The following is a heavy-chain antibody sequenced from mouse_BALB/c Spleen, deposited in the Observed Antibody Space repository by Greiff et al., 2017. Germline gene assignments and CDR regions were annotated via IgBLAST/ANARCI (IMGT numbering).Heavy chain of an antibody. CDR1: GFTFSSYA. V-gene: IGHV5-6-5*01. Sequence: EVKLVESGGGLVKPGGSLKLSCAASGFTFSSYAMSWVRQTPEKRLEWVASISSGGSTYYPDSVKGRFTISRDNARNILYLQMSSLRSEDTAMYYCARAGLSYYGNYDYWGQGTTLTVSS. J-gene: IGHJ2*01. D-gene: IGHD2-10*01. CDR2: ISSGGST. CDR3: ARAGLSYYGNYDY.